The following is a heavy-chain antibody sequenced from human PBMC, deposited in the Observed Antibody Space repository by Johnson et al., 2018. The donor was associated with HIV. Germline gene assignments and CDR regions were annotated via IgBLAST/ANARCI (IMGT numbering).Heavy chain of an antibody. D-gene: IGHD6-13*01. J-gene: IGHJ3*02. CDR2: IWYDGSNK. V-gene: IGHV3-30*02. Sequence: QGQLVESGGGVVQPGGSLRLSCAASGFTFSSYGMHWVRQAPGKGLEWVAFIWYDGSNKYYADSVKGRFTISRDNSKHTLYLQMTSLSAEETAVYYCAKGHSSSWSRGAFDIWGQGTMVSVSS. CDR1: GFTFSSYG. CDR3: AKGHSSSWSRGAFDI.